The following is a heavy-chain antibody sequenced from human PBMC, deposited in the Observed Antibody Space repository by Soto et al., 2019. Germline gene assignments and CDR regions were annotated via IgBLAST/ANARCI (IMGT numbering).Heavy chain of an antibody. J-gene: IGHJ4*02. D-gene: IGHD4-17*01. CDR2: MNPNSGNT. Sequence: QVQLVQSGAEVKKPGASVKVSCKASGYTFTSYDINWVRQATGQGLEWMGWMNPNSGNTGYAQKXXXXXXXXXXXXXXXXXXXXXXXXXXXXXXXXXXXXXXGDNVDYWGQGTLVTVSS. V-gene: IGHV1-8*01. CDR3: XXXXXGDNVDY. CDR1: GYTFTSYD.